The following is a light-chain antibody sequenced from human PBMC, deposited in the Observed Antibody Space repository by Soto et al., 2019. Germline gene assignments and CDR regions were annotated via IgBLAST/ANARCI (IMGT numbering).Light chain of an antibody. Sequence: EIVLTQSPATLSLSPGERATLSCRASQSVSSYLAWYQQKPGQAPRLLIYDASNRATGIPARFSGSGSGTDFTLPISSLEPEDFALYYCHQRSNWLYTFGQGTKLEIK. CDR1: QSVSSY. V-gene: IGKV3-11*01. J-gene: IGKJ2*01. CDR3: HQRSNWLYT. CDR2: DAS.